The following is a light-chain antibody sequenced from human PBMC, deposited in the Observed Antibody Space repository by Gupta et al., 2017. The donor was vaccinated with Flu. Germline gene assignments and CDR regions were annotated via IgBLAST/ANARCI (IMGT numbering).Light chain of an antibody. CDR3: SSYRSSSTPFV. Sequence: TISCTGTSSDVGGYNYVSWYQHHPGKAPKLIIYDVSDRPSGVSSRFSASKSDNTASLTISGLQAEDEADYYCSSYRSSSTPFVFGGGTKLTVL. J-gene: IGLJ3*02. CDR1: SSDVGGYNY. CDR2: DVS. V-gene: IGLV2-14*03.